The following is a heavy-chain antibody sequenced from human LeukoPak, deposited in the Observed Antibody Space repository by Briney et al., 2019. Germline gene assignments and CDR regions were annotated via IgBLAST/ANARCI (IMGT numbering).Heavy chain of an antibody. CDR3: TRDLMDYDLSTGLHHYYMDV. CDR1: GFTFSSYS. Sequence: GGSLRLSCAASGFTFSSYSMNWVRQAPGKGLEWVSSISSSSSYIYYADSVKGRFTISRDNAKNSLYLQMNSLRAEDTAVYYCTRDLMDYDLSTGLHHYYMDVWGQGTTVTVSS. CDR2: ISSSSSYI. D-gene: IGHD3-9*01. J-gene: IGHJ6*02. V-gene: IGHV3-21*01.